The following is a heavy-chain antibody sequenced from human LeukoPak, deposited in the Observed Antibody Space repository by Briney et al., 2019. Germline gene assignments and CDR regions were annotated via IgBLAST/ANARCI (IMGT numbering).Heavy chain of an antibody. J-gene: IGHJ4*02. CDR3: ARDLSGTGATTLAY. D-gene: IGHD1-26*01. V-gene: IGHV4-61*02. CDR2: IYASGST. Sequence: SQTLSLTCAVSGASISSGRYYWSWIRQPAEKGLEWIGRIYASGSTNYNPSLKSRVTISEDTAKNQFFLKLSSVTAADTAIYYCARDLSGTGATTLAYWGQGILVTVSS. CDR1: GASISSGRYY.